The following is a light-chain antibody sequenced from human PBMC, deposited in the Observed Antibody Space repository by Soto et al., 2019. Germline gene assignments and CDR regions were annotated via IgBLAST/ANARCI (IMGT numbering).Light chain of an antibody. CDR3: QQYGSSPRT. Sequence: EIVLTQSPGTLSLSPGERATLSCTASQSVSNSYVAWYQQKPGQAPGLLIYGASLRATGIPDRFSGSGSGTGFTLTISRLEPEDFAVYYCQQYGSSPRTFGQGTKVDIK. V-gene: IGKV3-20*01. J-gene: IGKJ1*01. CDR1: QSVSNSY. CDR2: GAS.